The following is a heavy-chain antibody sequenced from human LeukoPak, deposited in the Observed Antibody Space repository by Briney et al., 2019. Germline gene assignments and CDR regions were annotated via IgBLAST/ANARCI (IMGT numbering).Heavy chain of an antibody. Sequence: GGSLRLSCAASGFTFSSYAMSWVRQAPGKGLEWVSGISGSGGSTYYADSVKGRFTISRDNSKNTLYLQMNSLRAEDTAVYYCASPTGGYGYGPNEAPYYWGQGTLVTVSS. D-gene: IGHD5-18*01. J-gene: IGHJ4*02. CDR2: ISGSGGST. V-gene: IGHV3-23*01. CDR1: GFTFSSYA. CDR3: ASPTGGYGYGPNEAPYY.